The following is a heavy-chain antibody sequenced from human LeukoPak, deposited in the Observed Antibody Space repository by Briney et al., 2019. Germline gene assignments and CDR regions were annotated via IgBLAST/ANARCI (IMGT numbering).Heavy chain of an antibody. J-gene: IGHJ4*02. CDR3: ARHFYYDSSGHPPFDY. CDR1: GYSFTSYW. Sequence: GESLKISCKGSGYSFTSYWIGWVRQMPGKGLEWMGIIYPGDSDTRYSPSFQGQVTISSDKSIRTAYLQWSSLKASDTAMYYCARHFYYDSSGHPPFDYWGQGTLVTVSS. CDR2: IYPGDSDT. D-gene: IGHD3-22*01. V-gene: IGHV5-51*01.